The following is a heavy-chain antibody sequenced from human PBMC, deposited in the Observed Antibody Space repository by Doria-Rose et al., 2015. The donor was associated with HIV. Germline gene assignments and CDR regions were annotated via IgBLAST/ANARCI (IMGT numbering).Heavy chain of an antibody. CDR3: ARIKSSRWYHKYYFDF. CDR1: GVSLSSPGMG. V-gene: IGHV2-26*01. Sequence: QVTLKESGPVLVKPTETLTLTCTVSGVSLSSPGMGVSWIRQPPGKALEWLVNIFSDDERSYNTSLKSRLTISRSTSKSQVVLTMTDMDPVDTATYYCARIKSSRWYHKYYFDFWGQGTLVIVSA. J-gene: IGHJ4*02. CDR2: IFSDDER. D-gene: IGHD6-13*01.